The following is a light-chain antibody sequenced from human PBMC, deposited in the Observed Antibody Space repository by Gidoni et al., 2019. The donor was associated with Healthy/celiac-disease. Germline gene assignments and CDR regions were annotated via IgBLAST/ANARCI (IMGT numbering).Light chain of an antibody. J-gene: IGLJ7*01. V-gene: IGLV2-23*01. CDR2: EGS. CDR1: SSDFGTYNL. CDR3: CSYAGSTTTV. Sequence: QSALTQPASASGSPGQSITIPCTGTSSDFGTYNLFSWYQQHPVKAPKLMIYEGSKRPSGVSNRFSGSKSGNTASLTISGLQAEDEADYYCCSYAGSTTTVFGGGTQLTVL.